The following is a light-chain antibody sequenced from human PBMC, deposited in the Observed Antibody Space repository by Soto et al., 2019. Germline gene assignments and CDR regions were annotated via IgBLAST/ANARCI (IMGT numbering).Light chain of an antibody. Sequence: IVMTQSPATLSVSLGGRSTLACRASRSISSNLAWYHQKPGQAPRLLMFRASIRAAGIPARFSGSGSGTEFNITISSLEPEDSAVYYCQQYSNWPRATFGGGTKVDIK. CDR3: QQYSNWPRAT. CDR1: RSISSN. CDR2: RAS. V-gene: IGKV3D-15*01. J-gene: IGKJ4*01.